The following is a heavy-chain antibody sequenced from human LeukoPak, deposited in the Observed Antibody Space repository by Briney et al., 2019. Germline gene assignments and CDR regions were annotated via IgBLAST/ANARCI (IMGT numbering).Heavy chain of an antibody. J-gene: IGHJ4*02. CDR2: IFDERNK. D-gene: IGHD6-25*01. Sequence: PGGSLRLSCSASGFHFATCAMRWVRQAPGKGLEWVAVIFDERNKFVADSVKGRFTISRDNFKNTLYLQMNSLRDEDTAIYYCARDPIAAEPDYFDYWGQGTLVTVSS. CDR1: GFHFATCA. CDR3: ARDPIAAEPDYFDY. V-gene: IGHV3-30*04.